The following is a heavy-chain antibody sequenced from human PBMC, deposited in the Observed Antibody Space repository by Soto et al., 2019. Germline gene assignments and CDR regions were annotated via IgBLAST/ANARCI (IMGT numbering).Heavy chain of an antibody. CDR1: GFTFSSYA. V-gene: IGHV3-23*01. Sequence: PGGSLRLSCAASGFTFSSYAMSWVRQAPGKGLEWVSAISGSGGSTYYADSVKGRFTISRDNSKNTLYLQMSSLRAEDTAVYYCAKIAMIVVVTTYGMDAWGKGTTVTVSS. J-gene: IGHJ6*04. CDR3: AKIAMIVVVTTYGMDA. CDR2: ISGSGGST. D-gene: IGHD3-22*01.